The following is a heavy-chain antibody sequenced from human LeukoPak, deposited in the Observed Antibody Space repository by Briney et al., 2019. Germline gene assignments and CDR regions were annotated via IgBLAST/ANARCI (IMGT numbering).Heavy chain of an antibody. J-gene: IGHJ4*02. D-gene: IGHD1-26*01. CDR2: ISSSSSYI. Sequence: GGSLRLSCAASGFTFSSYSMNWVRQAPGKGLEWVSSISSSSSYIYYADSVKGRFTISRDNAKNSLYLQMNSLRAEDTAVYYCARDSEWELLDYFDYWGQGTLVTVSS. CDR3: ARDSEWELLDYFDY. CDR1: GFTFSSYS. V-gene: IGHV3-21*01.